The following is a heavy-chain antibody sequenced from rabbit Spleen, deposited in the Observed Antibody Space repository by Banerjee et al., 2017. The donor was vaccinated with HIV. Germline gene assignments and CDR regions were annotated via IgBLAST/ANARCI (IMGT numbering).Heavy chain of an antibody. CDR3: ARDTGTSFSSYGMDL. D-gene: IGHD7-1*01. CDR2: IAGSSSGFT. J-gene: IGHJ6*01. Sequence: QQLVESGGGLVQPGASLTLTCKASGFDFSSMYYMCWVRQAPGKGLEWISCIAGSSSGFTYSATWAKGRFTISKASSTTVTLQMTTLTAVDTATYFCARDTGTSFSSYGMDLWGQGTLVTVS. CDR1: GFDFSSMYY. V-gene: IGHV1S40*01.